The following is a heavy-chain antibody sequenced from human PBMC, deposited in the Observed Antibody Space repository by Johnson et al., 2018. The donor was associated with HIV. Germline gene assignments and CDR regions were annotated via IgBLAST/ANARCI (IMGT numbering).Heavy chain of an antibody. Sequence: VQLVESGGGLIQPGGSLRLSCAASGFTVSSNYMSWVRQAPGKGLEWVSVIYSGGSTYYADSVKGRFTISRDNSKNTLYVQMNSLKVEDTALYYCARGWVGATLRAFDIWGQGTTVTVSS. V-gene: IGHV3-53*01. J-gene: IGHJ3*02. CDR2: IYSGGST. CDR1: GFTVSSNY. CDR3: ARGWVGATLRAFDI. D-gene: IGHD1-26*01.